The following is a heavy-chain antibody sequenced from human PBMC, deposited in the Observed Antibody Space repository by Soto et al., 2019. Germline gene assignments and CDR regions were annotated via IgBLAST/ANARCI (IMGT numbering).Heavy chain of an antibody. D-gene: IGHD6-19*01. CDR3: ATKPEGYSSGWYYFDY. CDR2: ISWNSGSI. CDR1: GFTFDDYA. V-gene: IGHV3-9*01. Sequence: EVQLVESGGGLVQPGRSLRLSCAASGFTFDDYAMHWVRQAPGKGLEWVSGISWNSGSIGYADSVKGRFTISRDNAKNSLYLQMNSLRAEDTALYYCATKPEGYSSGWYYFDYWGQGTLVTVSS. J-gene: IGHJ4*02.